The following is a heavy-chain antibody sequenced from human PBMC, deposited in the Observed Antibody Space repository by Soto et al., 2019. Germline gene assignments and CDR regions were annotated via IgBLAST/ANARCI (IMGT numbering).Heavy chain of an antibody. Sequence: QVQLVESGGGVVQPGRSLRLSCVGSEFTFSRHGMHWVRQAPGEGLEWVAVITYDGSKKYYADSVKGRFTISRDNSQNTLDLQMNSLRPEDTAVYYCAKDRYYDSFAFDYWGQGSLVTVSS. CDR1: EFTFSRHG. CDR3: AKDRYYDSFAFDY. CDR2: ITYDGSKK. V-gene: IGHV3-30*18. D-gene: IGHD3-22*01. J-gene: IGHJ4*02.